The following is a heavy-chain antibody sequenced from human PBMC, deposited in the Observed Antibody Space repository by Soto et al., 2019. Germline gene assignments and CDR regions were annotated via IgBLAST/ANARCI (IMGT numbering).Heavy chain of an antibody. D-gene: IGHD5-18*01. J-gene: IGHJ5*02. CDR3: ASDSYGSGFDP. CDR1: GGTFSSYT. CDR2: IIPILCIA. V-gene: IGHV1-69*02. Sequence: QVQLVQSGAEVKKPGSSVKVSCKASGGTFSSYTSSWVRQAPGQGLEWMGRIIPILCIANYAQKFQGRVTITADKSTSKAYMELSSLRSEDTAVYYCASDSYGSGFDPWGKGTLVTVSS.